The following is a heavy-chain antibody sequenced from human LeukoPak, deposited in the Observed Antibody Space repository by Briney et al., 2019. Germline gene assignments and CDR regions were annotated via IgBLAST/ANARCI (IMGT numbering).Heavy chain of an antibody. V-gene: IGHV4-34*01. Sequence: PSQTLSLTCAVSGESFNDYNWIWIRQLPGKGLEWIGEITHSGATNYNPSLKNRVTFSIDTSRGQFSLRLRSLTAADTGVFYCARGLRSVTWERELMSYQFYGMDVWGQGTTVSVSS. CDR3: ARGLRSVTWERELMSYQFYGMDV. CDR2: ITHSGAT. J-gene: IGHJ6*02. CDR1: GESFNDYN. D-gene: IGHD1-7*01.